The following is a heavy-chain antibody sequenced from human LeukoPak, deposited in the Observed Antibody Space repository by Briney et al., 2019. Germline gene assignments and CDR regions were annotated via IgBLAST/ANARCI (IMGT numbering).Heavy chain of an antibody. Sequence: PGGSQRLSCVGSGLSFSGFEMNWVRQAPGKGLEWVSYIRDDGTIKTYADSVKGRFIISRDNAKNSLHLQMNSLRAEDTAIYYCARRFRDWGQGILVTVSS. V-gene: IGHV3-48*03. CDR2: IRDDGTIK. CDR3: ARRFRD. J-gene: IGHJ4*02. CDR1: GLSFSGFE. D-gene: IGHD5-24*01.